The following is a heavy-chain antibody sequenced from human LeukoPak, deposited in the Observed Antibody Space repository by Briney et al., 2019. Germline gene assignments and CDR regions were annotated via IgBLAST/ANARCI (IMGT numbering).Heavy chain of an antibody. CDR2: INPNSGGT. CDR3: ASRREVVPAATRRVRTQNHKSYYYYGMDV. Sequence: ASVKVSCKASGYTFTGYYMHWVRQAPGQGLEWMGWINPNSGGTNYAQKFQGRVTMTRDTSISTAYMELSRLRSDDTAVYYCASRREVVPAATRRVRTQNHKSYYYYGMDVWGQGTTVTVSS. D-gene: IGHD2-2*01. J-gene: IGHJ6*02. CDR1: GYTFTGYY. V-gene: IGHV1-2*02.